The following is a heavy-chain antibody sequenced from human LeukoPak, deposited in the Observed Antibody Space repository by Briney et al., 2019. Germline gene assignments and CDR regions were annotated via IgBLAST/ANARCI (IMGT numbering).Heavy chain of an antibody. J-gene: IGHJ4*02. CDR2: IYPCDSET. CDR1: GYIFTSYW. D-gene: IGHD3-9*01. Sequence: GEALEISCQGSGYIFTSYWIVWVRQLPGKGREWMGIIYPCDSETRYSPSFQGQVTISADKSLSPAYLQWSRLKASDTAMYYCARHPGTYYDILTGYSNSYYFDYWGQGTLVTVPS. V-gene: IGHV5-51*01. CDR3: ARHPGTYYDILTGYSNSYYFDY.